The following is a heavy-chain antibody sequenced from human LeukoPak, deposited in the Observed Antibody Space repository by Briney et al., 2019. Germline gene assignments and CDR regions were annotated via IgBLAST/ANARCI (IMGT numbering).Heavy chain of an antibody. V-gene: IGHV1-69*06. Sequence: PRASVKVSCKASGGTFSSYAISWVRQAPGQGLEWMGGIIPIFGTANYAQKFQGRVTITADKSTSTAYMELSSLRSEDTAVYYCAREGGLSGYADYWGQGTLVTVSS. J-gene: IGHJ4*02. CDR3: AREGGLSGYADY. D-gene: IGHD5-12*01. CDR2: IIPIFGTA. CDR1: GGTFSSYA.